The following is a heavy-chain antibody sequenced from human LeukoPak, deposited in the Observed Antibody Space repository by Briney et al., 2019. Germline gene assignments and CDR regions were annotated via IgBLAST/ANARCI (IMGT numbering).Heavy chain of an antibody. Sequence: ASVKVSCKASGYTFTSYGISWVRQAPGQGLEWMGWISAYNGNTNYTQKLQGRVTMTTDTSTSTAYMELRSLRSDDTAVYYCARDSRDLDAFDIWGQGTMVTVSS. CDR1: GYTFTSYG. J-gene: IGHJ3*02. V-gene: IGHV1-18*01. CDR2: ISAYNGNT. CDR3: ARDSRDLDAFDI.